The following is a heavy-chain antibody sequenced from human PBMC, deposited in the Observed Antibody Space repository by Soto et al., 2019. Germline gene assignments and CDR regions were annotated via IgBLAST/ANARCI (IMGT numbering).Heavy chain of an antibody. CDR3: AREVPAATGYYGMDD. D-gene: IGHD2-2*01. V-gene: IGHV1-3*01. CDR2: INAGNGNT. CDR1: GYTFTSYA. Sequence: ASVKVSCKASGYTFTSYAMHWVRQAPGQRLEWMGWINAGNGNTKYSQKFQGRVTITRDTSASTTYIELNSLRSEDTAVYYCAREVPAATGYYGMDDWGQGTTVTVSS. J-gene: IGHJ6*02.